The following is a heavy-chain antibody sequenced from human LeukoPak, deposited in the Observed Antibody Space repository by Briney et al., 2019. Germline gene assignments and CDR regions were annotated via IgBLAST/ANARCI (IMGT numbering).Heavy chain of an antibody. V-gene: IGHV1-69*13. D-gene: IGHD1-26*01. CDR2: IIPIFGTA. CDR1: GGTFSSYA. J-gene: IGHJ4*02. Sequence: ASVKVSCKASGGTFSSYAISWVRQAPGQGLEWMGGIIPIFGTANYAQKFQSRVTITADESTSTAYMELSSLRSEDTAVYYCARDLDSGSYLDYWGQGTLVTVSS. CDR3: ARDLDSGSYLDY.